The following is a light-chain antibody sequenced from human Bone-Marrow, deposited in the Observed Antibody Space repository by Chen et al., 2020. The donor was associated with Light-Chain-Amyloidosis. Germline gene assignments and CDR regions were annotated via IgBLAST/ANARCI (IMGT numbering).Light chain of an antibody. V-gene: IGLV5-45*02. CDR1: SGINVGAYR. CDR2: YKSDSDR. CDR3: LSWHSGAWV. Sequence: QAVLTQPSSLSASPGASASLPCPLRSGINVGAYRIYWFQRTPGSPPQYLLRYKSDSDRKQGSGVPSRISGSTDTSAKAGILLISGLQSEDVADYDCLSWHSGAWVFGGGTKLGVL. J-gene: IGLJ3*02.